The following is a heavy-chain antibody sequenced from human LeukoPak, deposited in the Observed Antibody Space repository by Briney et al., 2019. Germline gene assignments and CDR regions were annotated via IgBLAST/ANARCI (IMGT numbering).Heavy chain of an antibody. V-gene: IGHV4-31*03. CDR1: GGSISSGDYY. Sequence: PSQTLSLTCTVSGGSISSGDYYWSWIRQRSGKGLEWIGFIYHSGSSYYNPSLKSRVTMSVDTSKNQFPLKLSSVTAADTAVYYCARENYSSGYYLIDCWGQGTLVTVSS. CDR2: IYHSGSS. D-gene: IGHD3-22*01. CDR3: ARENYSSGYYLIDC. J-gene: IGHJ4*02.